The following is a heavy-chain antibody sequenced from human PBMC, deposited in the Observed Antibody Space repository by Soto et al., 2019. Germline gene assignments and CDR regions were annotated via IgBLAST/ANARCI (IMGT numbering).Heavy chain of an antibody. CDR3: AREGGTYYYYGMDV. Sequence: QVQLVQSGAEVKKPGASVKVSCKASGYTFTSYAMHWVRQAPGQRLEWMGWINAGNGNTKYSQKFQGRATITRDTSASTAYRELSSLRSEDTAVYYCAREGGTYYYYGMDVWGQGTTGTVSS. J-gene: IGHJ6*02. CDR2: INAGNGNT. D-gene: IGHD1-7*01. V-gene: IGHV1-3*01. CDR1: GYTFTSYA.